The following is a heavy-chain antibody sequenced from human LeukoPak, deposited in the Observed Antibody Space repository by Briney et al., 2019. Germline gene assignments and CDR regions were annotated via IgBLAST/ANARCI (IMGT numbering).Heavy chain of an antibody. CDR3: ARAPYSGSYYGGWYFDY. V-gene: IGHV4-59*01. J-gene: IGHJ4*02. CDR1: GGSISSYY. D-gene: IGHD1-26*01. CDR2: IYYSGST. Sequence: SGTLSLTCSVSGGSISSYYWSWIRQPPGKGLEWIGYIYYSGSTNYNPSLKSRVTISVDTSKNQFSLKLSSVTAADTAVYYCARAPYSGSYYGGWYFDYWGRGTLVTVSS.